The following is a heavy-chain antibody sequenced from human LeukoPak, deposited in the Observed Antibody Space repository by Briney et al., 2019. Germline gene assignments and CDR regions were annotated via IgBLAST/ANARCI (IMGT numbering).Heavy chain of an antibody. CDR2: ISYDGSNK. J-gene: IGHJ6*02. D-gene: IGHD4-11*01. CDR1: GFTFSNYA. CDR3: AREDDDSNGIDV. Sequence: GGSLRLSCAASGFTFSNYAMHWVRQAPGRGLEWVAVISYDGSNKYYADSVKGRFTISRDNSKNTLYLQMNSLRAEDTAVYYCAREDDDSNGIDVWGHGTTVTVSS. V-gene: IGHV3-30-3*01.